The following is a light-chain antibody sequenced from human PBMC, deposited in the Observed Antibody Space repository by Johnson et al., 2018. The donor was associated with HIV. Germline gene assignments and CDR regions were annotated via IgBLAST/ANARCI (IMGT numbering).Light chain of an antibody. J-gene: IGLJ1*01. CDR3: GTWDTGLSAPYV. CDR1: SSNIGNNY. Sequence: LTQSPSVSAAPGQKVTISCSGSSSNIGNNYVSWYQQLPGTAPKLLIYENNKRPSGIPDRFSGSKSGTSATLGITGLQTGDEADYYCGTWDTGLSAPYVFGTGTKVTVL. CDR2: ENN. V-gene: IGLV1-51*02.